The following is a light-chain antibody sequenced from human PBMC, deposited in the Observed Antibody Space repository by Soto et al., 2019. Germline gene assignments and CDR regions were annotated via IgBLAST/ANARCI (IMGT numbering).Light chain of an antibody. CDR2: GAS. J-gene: IGKJ1*01. V-gene: IGKV3-20*01. CDR1: QSVSSSF. CDR3: RQHGISPWL. Sequence: EIVLTQSPGTLSLSPGERATLSCRASQSVSSSFLAWYQQKPRQAPRLLIYGASARATGITDRFSGSGSGTNCTLSISRLELEYFAVYYCRQHGISPWLFGQRIRVEIK.